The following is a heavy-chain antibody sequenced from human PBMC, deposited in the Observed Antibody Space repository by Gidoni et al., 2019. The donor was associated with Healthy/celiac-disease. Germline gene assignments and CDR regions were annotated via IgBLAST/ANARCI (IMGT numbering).Heavy chain of an antibody. J-gene: IGHJ6*03. CDR3: AKDRGGYDLSYYMDV. Sequence: EVQLVESGGVVVQPVGSLRLSCAASGFTFDDYAMHWVRQAPGKGLEWVSLISWDGGSTYYADSVKGRFTISRDNSKNSLYLQMNSLRAEDTALYYCAKDRGGYDLSYYMDVWGKGTTVTVSS. V-gene: IGHV3-43D*03. CDR2: ISWDGGST. CDR1: GFTFDDYA. D-gene: IGHD5-12*01.